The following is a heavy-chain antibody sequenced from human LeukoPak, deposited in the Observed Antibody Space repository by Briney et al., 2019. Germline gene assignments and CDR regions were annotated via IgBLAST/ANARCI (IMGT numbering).Heavy chain of an antibody. D-gene: IGHD2/OR15-2a*01. V-gene: IGHV3-15*01. CDR3: TTFYHEYSPY. CDR1: GFSFMNAW. Sequence: GGSLRLSCAASGFSFMNAWMIWVRQAPGKGLEWVGRIKSNADGGTPDYAAPARGRFTISRDDSKNTLYLQINSLKTEDTAVYYCTTFYHEYSPYWGRGTLVTVSS. CDR2: IKSNADGGTP. J-gene: IGHJ4*02.